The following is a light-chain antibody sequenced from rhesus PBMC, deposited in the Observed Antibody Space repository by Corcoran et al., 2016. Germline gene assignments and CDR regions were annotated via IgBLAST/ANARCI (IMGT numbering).Light chain of an antibody. Sequence: DIQMTQSPSSLSASVGDRVTITCRASQDISSYLNWYQQKTGKAPKLLIYYAKRLESGVPSRFSGSGSGTEFSLTISSLQADDFATYYCQQYDSLVTFGGGTKVEIK. CDR3: QQYDSLVT. CDR1: QDISSY. V-gene: IGKV1-32*01. J-gene: IGKJ4*01. CDR2: YAK.